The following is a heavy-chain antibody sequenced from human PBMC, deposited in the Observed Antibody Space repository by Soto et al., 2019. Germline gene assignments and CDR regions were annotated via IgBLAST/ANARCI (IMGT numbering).Heavy chain of an antibody. CDR2: IYTGGGT. CDR3: ATDGSGH. CDR1: GLTVSTNP. V-gene: IGHV3-66*01. J-gene: IGHJ4*02. Sequence: EVQLVESGGGLVQPGGSLRLSCAASGLTVSTNPMSWVRQAPGKGLEWVSVIYTGGGTHYADSVKGRFTISRDNSKNTVNLPMNSLRPEDTAVYYCATDGSGHWGQGTLVTVSS.